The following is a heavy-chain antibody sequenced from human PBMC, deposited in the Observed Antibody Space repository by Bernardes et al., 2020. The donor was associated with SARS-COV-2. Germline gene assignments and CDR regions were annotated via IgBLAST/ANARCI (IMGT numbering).Heavy chain of an antibody. D-gene: IGHD3-3*01. CDR3: ARGGTIFGVVNYGMDV. V-gene: IGHV4-30-4*01. CDR1: GGSISSDDYY. CDR2: IYYSGST. J-gene: IGHJ6*02. Sequence: SETLSLTCTVSGGSISSDDYYWSWIRQPKGKDLEWIGYIYYSGSTYYNPSLKSRVTISVDTSKNQFSLKLSSVTAADTAVYYCARGGTIFGVVNYGMDVWGQGTTVTGSS.